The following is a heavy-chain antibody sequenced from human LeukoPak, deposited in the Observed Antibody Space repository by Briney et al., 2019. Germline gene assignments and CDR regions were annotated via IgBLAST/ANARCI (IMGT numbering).Heavy chain of an antibody. J-gene: IGHJ4*02. D-gene: IGHD5-18*01. CDR1: GFTFDDYA. CDR3: AKDLSDPVMVIDS. V-gene: IGHV3-23*01. Sequence: HPGRSLRLSCAASGFTFDDYAMHWVRQAPGKGLEWVSGISGSGGSTYYADSVKGRFTISRDNSKNTLYLQMNSLRAEDTAVYYCAKDLSDPVMVIDSWGQGTLVTVSS. CDR2: ISGSGGST.